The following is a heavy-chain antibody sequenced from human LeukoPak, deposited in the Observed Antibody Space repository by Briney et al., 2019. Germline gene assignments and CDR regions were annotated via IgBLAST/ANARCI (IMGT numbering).Heavy chain of an antibody. CDR2: INPSGGST. J-gene: IGHJ4*02. D-gene: IGHD3-16*01. CDR3: ASLTAIGFDY. V-gene: IGHV1-46*01. CDR1: GYTFTDYY. Sequence: GASVKVSCKASGYTFTDYYMHWVRQAPGQGLEWMGIINPSGGSTSYAQKFQGRVTMTRDMSTSTVYMELSSLRSEDTAVYYCASLTAIGFDYWGQGTLVTVSS.